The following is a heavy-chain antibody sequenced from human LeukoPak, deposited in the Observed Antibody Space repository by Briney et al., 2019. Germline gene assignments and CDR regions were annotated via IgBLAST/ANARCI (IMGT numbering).Heavy chain of an antibody. J-gene: IGHJ4*02. V-gene: IGHV3-23*01. Sequence: PGGSLRLSCAASGFTFSSYAMTWVRQAPGKGLEWVAAISGSAGSTQYADAVKGRFTISRDNSKNTIHLQMDSLRADDTAVYYCAKEVGYYGLGRFPDWGQGTLVTVSS. CDR2: ISGSAGST. CDR3: AKEVGYYGLGRFPD. D-gene: IGHD3-10*01. CDR1: GFTFSSYA.